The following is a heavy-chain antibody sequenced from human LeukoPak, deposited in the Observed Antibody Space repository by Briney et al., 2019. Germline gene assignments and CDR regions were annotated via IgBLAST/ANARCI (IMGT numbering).Heavy chain of an antibody. D-gene: IGHD5-12*01. CDR2: IIPRLSTS. J-gene: IGHJ3*02. V-gene: IGHV1-69*11. CDR1: GGTFSTYG. CDR3: ARDPHSGYDRLFDAFDI. Sequence: SVKVSCKASGGTFSTYGISWVRQAPGQGLEWMGRIIPRLSTSSYAQKFQGRVTITTDESTSTAYMELSSLRSEDTAVYYCARDPHSGYDRLFDAFDIWGQGTMVTVSS.